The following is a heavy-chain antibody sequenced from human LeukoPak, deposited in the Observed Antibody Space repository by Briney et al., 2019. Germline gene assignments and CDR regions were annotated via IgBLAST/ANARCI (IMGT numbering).Heavy chain of an antibody. CDR1: GDSINRNIYY. CDR2: IYYSESM. J-gene: IGHJ6*03. V-gene: IGHV4-39*02. Sequence: SETLSLTCSVSGDSINRNIYYWAWIRQPPGKGLEWIGSIYYSESMYDNPSLRSRVTMSLDTSKNHFSLKLTSVTAADTAVYYCARESSIAVAGTYYYYYYMDVWGKGTTVTVSS. D-gene: IGHD6-19*01. CDR3: ARESSIAVAGTYYYYYYMDV.